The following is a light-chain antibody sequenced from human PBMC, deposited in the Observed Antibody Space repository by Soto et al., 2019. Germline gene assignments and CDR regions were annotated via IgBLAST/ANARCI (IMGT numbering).Light chain of an antibody. CDR1: SSDVGGYNY. J-gene: IGLJ1*01. V-gene: IGLV1-47*02. CDR3: AAWDDSLSGYV. CDR2: TNN. Sequence: QSALTQPASVSGSPGQSITISCTGTSSDVGGYNYVSRYQQLPGTAPKLLIYTNNQRPSGVPDRFSGSKSGTSASLAISGLQSEDEADYYCAAWDDSLSGYVFGTGTKVTVL.